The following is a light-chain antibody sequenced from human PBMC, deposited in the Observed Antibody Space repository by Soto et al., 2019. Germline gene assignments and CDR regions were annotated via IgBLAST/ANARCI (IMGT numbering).Light chain of an antibody. CDR2: DVS. Sequence: QSALTQPASMSGSPGQSITISCTGTSSDVGGYNYVSWYQQHPGKAPKLMIYDVSNRPSGVSNRFSGSKSGNTASLTISGLQAKDEADYYCSSYTSSSTPGVVFGGGTQLTVL. CDR3: SSYTSSSTPGVV. CDR1: SSDVGGYNY. V-gene: IGLV2-14*01. J-gene: IGLJ2*01.